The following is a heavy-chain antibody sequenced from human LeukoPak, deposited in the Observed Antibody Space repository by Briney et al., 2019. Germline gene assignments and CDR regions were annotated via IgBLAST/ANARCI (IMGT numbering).Heavy chain of an antibody. J-gene: IGHJ2*01. D-gene: IGHD1-26*01. CDR2: FDPEDGET. CDR1: GYTLTELS. CDR3: ATRFGIVGATAWYFDL. V-gene: IGHV1-24*01. Sequence: GASVKVSCKVSGYTLTELSMHWVRQAPGKGLEWMGGFDPEDGETIYAQKFQGRVTMTEDTSTDTAYMELSSLRSEDTAVYYCATRFGIVGATAWYFDLWGRGTLVTVSS.